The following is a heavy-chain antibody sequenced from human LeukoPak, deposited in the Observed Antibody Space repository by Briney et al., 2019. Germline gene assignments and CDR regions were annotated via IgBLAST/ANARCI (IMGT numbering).Heavy chain of an antibody. CDR3: ARAAYCGGDCYSALDY. CDR1: GFTFSRYS. Sequence: PGGSLRLSCAASGFTFSRYSMNWVRQAPGKGLEWVSSISSSSSYIYDADSVKGRFIISRDNSKNTLYLQMNSLRAEDTAVYYCARAAYCGGDCYSALDYWGQGTLVTVSS. V-gene: IGHV3-21*01. J-gene: IGHJ4*02. D-gene: IGHD2-21*02. CDR2: ISSSSSYI.